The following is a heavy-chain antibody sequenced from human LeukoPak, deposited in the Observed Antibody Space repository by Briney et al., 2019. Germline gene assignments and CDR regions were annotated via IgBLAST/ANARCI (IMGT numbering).Heavy chain of an antibody. CDR2: ISGSGGST. V-gene: IGHV3-23*01. CDR3: ANVQRPLDYYYYMDV. J-gene: IGHJ6*03. Sequence: GGSLRLSCAASGFTFSSYAMSWVRQAPGKGLEWVSAISGSGGSTYYADSVKGRFTISRDNSKNTLYLQMNSLRAEDTAVYYCANVQRPLDYYYYMDVWGKGTTVTVSS. CDR1: GFTFSSYA. D-gene: IGHD6-25*01.